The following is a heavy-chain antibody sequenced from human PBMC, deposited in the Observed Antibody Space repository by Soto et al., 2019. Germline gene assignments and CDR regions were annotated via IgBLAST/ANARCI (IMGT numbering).Heavy chain of an antibody. V-gene: IGHV3-30-3*01. J-gene: IGHJ4*02. CDR1: GFSFRNYA. Sequence: QVQLVESGGGVVQPGRSLRLSCAASGFSFRNYALHWVRQAPGKGLEWVSLISNVGTYKFYADSVKGRFTISRDNPKNTLFLQMNSLRGDDTAVYYCARGEDGNGYSHLGDWGQGTLVTVSS. D-gene: IGHD2-21*01. CDR3: ARGEDGNGYSHLGD. CDR2: ISNVGTYK.